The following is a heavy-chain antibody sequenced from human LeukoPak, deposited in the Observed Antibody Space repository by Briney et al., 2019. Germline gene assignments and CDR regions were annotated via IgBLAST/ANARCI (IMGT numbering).Heavy chain of an antibody. CDR2: ISAYNGNT. D-gene: IGHD6-19*01. J-gene: IGHJ5*02. CDR3: ARVGAVAGTSWFDP. Sequence: ASVKVSCKASGYTFTSYGINWVRQAPGQGLEWMGWISAYNGNTNYAQKLQGRVTMTTDTSTSTAYMELRSLRSDDTAVYYCARVGAVAGTSWFDPWGQGTLVTVSS. CDR1: GYTFTSYG. V-gene: IGHV1-18*01.